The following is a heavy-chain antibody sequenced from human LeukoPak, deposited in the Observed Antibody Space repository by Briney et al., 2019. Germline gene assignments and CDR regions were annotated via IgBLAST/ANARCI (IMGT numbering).Heavy chain of an antibody. CDR2: ISSSGSTI. V-gene: IGHV3-48*03. CDR3: ATSYADYAEYFHY. Sequence: PGGSLRLSCAASGFTFSSYAMSWVRQAPGKGLEWVSYISSSGSTIYYADSVKGRLTISRDNAKNSLYLQMNSLRVEDTAIYYCATSYADYAEYFHYWGQGTLVTVSS. D-gene: IGHD4-17*01. J-gene: IGHJ1*01. CDR1: GFTFSSYA.